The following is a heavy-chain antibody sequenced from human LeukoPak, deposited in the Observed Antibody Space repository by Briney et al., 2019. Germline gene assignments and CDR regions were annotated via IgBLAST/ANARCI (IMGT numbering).Heavy chain of an antibody. CDR2: IIPIFGTA. J-gene: IGHJ4*02. D-gene: IGHD1-26*01. CDR3: ASPGLVGATLWGYYFDY. CDR1: GGTFSSYA. V-gene: IGHV1-69*13. Sequence: SVKVSCKASGGTFSSYAISWVRQAPGQGLEWMGGIIPIFGTANYAQKFQGRVTITADESTSTAYMELSSLRSEDTAVYYCASPGLVGATLWGYYFDYWGQGTLVAVSS.